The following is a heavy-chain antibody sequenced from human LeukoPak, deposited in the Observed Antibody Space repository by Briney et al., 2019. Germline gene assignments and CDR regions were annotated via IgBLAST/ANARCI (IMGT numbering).Heavy chain of an antibody. Sequence: GGSLRLSCAASGFTFSSYAMSWVRQVPGKGLEWVSVIYSGGSTYYADSVKGRFTISRDNSKNTLYLQMNSLRAEDTAVYYCARDSPPRIAVAPGTGMDVWGQGTTVTVSS. V-gene: IGHV3-66*01. D-gene: IGHD6-19*01. CDR2: IYSGGST. CDR3: ARDSPPRIAVAPGTGMDV. CDR1: GFTFSSYA. J-gene: IGHJ6*02.